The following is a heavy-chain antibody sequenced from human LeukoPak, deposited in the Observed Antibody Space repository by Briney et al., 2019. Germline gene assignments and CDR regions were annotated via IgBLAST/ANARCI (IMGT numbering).Heavy chain of an antibody. Sequence: SETLSLTCAVYGGSFSGYYWSWIRQPPGKGLEWIGTIFYSGNTYYNPSLKGRVTISVDTSKNQFSLNLSSVTAADTAVYYCARRSSGRHLDYWGQGTLVTVSS. CDR1: GGSFSGYY. CDR2: IFYSGNT. V-gene: IGHV4-34*12. D-gene: IGHD3-10*01. CDR3: ARRSSGRHLDY. J-gene: IGHJ4*02.